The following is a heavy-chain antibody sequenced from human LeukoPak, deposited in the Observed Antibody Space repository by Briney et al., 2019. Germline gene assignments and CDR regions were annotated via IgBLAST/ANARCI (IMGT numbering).Heavy chain of an antibody. Sequence: ASVKVSCKASGYTFTSYGISWVRQAPGQGLEWMGWISAYNGNTNYAQKFQGRVNMTTDTSTSTAYMELRSLRSDDTAVYYCARADYGDYRDAFDIWGQGTMVTVSS. J-gene: IGHJ3*02. CDR2: ISAYNGNT. CDR1: GYTFTSYG. D-gene: IGHD4-17*01. V-gene: IGHV1-18*01. CDR3: ARADYGDYRDAFDI.